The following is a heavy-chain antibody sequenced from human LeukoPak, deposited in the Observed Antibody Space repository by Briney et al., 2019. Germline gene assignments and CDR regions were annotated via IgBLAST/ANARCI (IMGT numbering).Heavy chain of an antibody. CDR1: GVSVSSKY. J-gene: IGHJ3*02. Sequence: AGSLRLSCAASGVSVSSKYMGWIRQAPGKGLEWVSDIYSGGSTYYTDSVKGQFTISRDKSKNQFSLQMNSLRADDTVVYYGARDCYEISGYYLGSFDIWAQGTMVTVSS. V-gene: IGHV3-53*01. CDR3: ARDCYEISGYYLGSFDI. CDR2: IYSGGST. D-gene: IGHD3-22*01.